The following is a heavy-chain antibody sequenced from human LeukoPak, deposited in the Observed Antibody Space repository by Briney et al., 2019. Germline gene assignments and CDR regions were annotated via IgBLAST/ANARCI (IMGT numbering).Heavy chain of an antibody. CDR2: IYHSGST. Sequence: SETLSLTCAVSGYSISSGYYWGWIRQPPGKGLEWIGSIYHSGSTYYNPPLKSRVTISVDTSKNQFSLKLSPVTAADTAVYYCAGVSYGDYEVYYFDYWGQGTLVTVSS. V-gene: IGHV4-38-2*01. CDR1: GYSISSGYY. J-gene: IGHJ4*02. D-gene: IGHD4-17*01. CDR3: AGVSYGDYEVYYFDY.